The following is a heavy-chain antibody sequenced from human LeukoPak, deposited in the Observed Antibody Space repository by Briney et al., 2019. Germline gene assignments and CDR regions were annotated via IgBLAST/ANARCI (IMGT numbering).Heavy chain of an antibody. J-gene: IGHJ5*02. CDR1: GFTFSSYS. CDR2: ISSSSTYI. Sequence: PGGSLRLSCAASGFTFSSYSMNWVRQAPGKGLEWVSSISSSSTYIYYADSMKGRFTISRDNAKNSLYLQMNSLRVEDTAVYYCARGPDYYDDIGYYSVSWGQGTLVTVSS. D-gene: IGHD3-22*01. V-gene: IGHV3-21*01. CDR3: ARGPDYYDDIGYYSVS.